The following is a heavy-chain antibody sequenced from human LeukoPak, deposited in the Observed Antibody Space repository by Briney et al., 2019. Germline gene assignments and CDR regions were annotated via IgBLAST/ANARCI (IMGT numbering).Heavy chain of an antibody. CDR1: GGSISSSSYY. CDR3: ARDPWVTYSYGRNWFDP. V-gene: IGHV4-39*07. J-gene: IGHJ5*02. D-gene: IGHD5-18*01. Sequence: PSETLSLTCTVSGGSISSSSYYWGWIRQPPGKGLEWIGSINYSGSTYYNPSLKSRVTISVDRSKNQFSLKLSSVTAADTAVYYCARDPWVTYSYGRNWFDPWGQGTLVTVSS. CDR2: INYSGST.